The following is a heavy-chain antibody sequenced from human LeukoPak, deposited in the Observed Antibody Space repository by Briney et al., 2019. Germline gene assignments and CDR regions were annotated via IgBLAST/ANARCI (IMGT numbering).Heavy chain of an antibody. Sequence: SETLSLTCTVSGYSISSGYYWGWIRQPPGKGLEWIGYIYYSGTTNYNPSLKSRVTISVDTSKNQFSLKLSSVTAADTAVYYCARTGEVTAFDYWGQGTLVTVSS. D-gene: IGHD3-10*01. CDR2: IYYSGTT. CDR3: ARTGEVTAFDY. J-gene: IGHJ4*02. V-gene: IGHV4-61*01. CDR1: GYSISSGYY.